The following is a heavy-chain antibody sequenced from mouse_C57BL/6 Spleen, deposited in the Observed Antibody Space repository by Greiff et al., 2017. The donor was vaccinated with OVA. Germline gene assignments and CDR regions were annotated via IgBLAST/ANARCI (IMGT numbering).Heavy chain of an antibody. J-gene: IGHJ1*03. V-gene: IGHV1-19*01. CDR1: GYTFTDYY. CDR3: ARIDGYYEHFDV. CDR2: INPYNGGT. D-gene: IGHD2-3*01. Sequence: EVQLQQSGPVLVKPGASVKMSCKASGYTFTDYYMNWVKQSHGKSLEWIGVINPYNGGTSYNQKFKGKATLTVDKSSNTAYMELNSLTSEDSAVYYCARIDGYYEHFDVWGTGTTVTVSS.